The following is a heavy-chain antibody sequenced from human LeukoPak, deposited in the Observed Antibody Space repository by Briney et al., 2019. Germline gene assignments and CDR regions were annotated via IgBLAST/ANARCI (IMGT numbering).Heavy chain of an antibody. J-gene: IGHJ4*02. CDR1: GFTFNNYA. D-gene: IGHD6-13*01. CDR3: AKRYSSNWYFDY. V-gene: IGHV3-23*01. CDR2: ISGGDVST. Sequence: GGSLRLSCTASGFTFNNYAMSWVRQAPGKGLEWVSAISGGDVSTYYSDSVKGRFTISRDNSKNTLYLQMNSLRAEDTAVYFCAKRYSSNWYFDYWCQGTLVTVSS.